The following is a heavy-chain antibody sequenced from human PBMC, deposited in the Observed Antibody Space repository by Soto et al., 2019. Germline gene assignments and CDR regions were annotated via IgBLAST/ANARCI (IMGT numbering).Heavy chain of an antibody. CDR3: AREGIRFLDWLSPFDY. Sequence: QVQLVQSGAEVKKPGASVKVSCKASGYTFTSYAMHWVRQAPGQRLEWMGWINAGNGNTKYSQKFQGRVTITRDTSASTAYMELSSLRSEDTAVYYCAREGIRFLDWLSPFDYWGQGTLVTVSS. D-gene: IGHD3-3*01. CDR2: INAGNGNT. V-gene: IGHV1-3*01. J-gene: IGHJ4*02. CDR1: GYTFTSYA.